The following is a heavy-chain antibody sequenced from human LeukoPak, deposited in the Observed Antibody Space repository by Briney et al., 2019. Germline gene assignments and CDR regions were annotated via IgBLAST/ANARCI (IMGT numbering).Heavy chain of an antibody. J-gene: IGHJ5*02. D-gene: IGHD3-10*01. CDR1: GFTFSSYS. V-gene: IGHV3-74*01. CDR3: ARVLLGSWDWFDP. CDR2: INPDGSTT. Sequence: GGSLRLSCAASGFTFSSYSMNWVRQAPGKGLVWVSRINPDGSTTNYADSVKGRFTISRDNAKNTVYLQMNSLRAEDTAVYYCARVLLGSWDWFDPWGQGTLVTVSS.